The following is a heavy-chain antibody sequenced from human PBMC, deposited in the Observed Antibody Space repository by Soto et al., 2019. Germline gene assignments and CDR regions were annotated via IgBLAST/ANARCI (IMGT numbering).Heavy chain of an antibody. D-gene: IGHD3-9*01. Sequence: SETLSLTCTVSGGSISSSSYYWGWIRQPPGKGLEWIGSIYYSGSTYYNPSLKSRVTISVDTSKNQFSLKLSSVTAADTAVYYCARLDVDHYYYYGMDVWGQGTTVTVSS. CDR1: GGSISSSSYY. CDR2: IYYSGST. V-gene: IGHV4-39*01. CDR3: ARLDVDHYYYYGMDV. J-gene: IGHJ6*02.